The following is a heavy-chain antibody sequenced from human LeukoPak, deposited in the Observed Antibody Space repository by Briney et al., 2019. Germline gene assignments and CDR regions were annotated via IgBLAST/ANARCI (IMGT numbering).Heavy chain of an antibody. D-gene: IGHD6-19*01. CDR1: ADSISSSSYY. J-gene: IGHJ4*02. V-gene: IGHV4-39*01. Sequence: PSETLSLTCTASADSISSSSYYWGWLRQPPGKGLEWIATIYYSGSTSYNPSLESRVTISIDTSKNQFSLKLNSVTAADTAVYYCARVLPQWLARYYFDYWGQGTLVTVSS. CDR2: IYYSGST. CDR3: ARVLPQWLARYYFDY.